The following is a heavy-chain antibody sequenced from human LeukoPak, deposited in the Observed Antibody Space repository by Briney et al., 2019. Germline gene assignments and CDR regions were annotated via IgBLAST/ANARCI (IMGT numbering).Heavy chain of an antibody. CDR3: ARVTYHYDSSGLFDY. J-gene: IGHJ4*02. V-gene: IGHV6-1*01. D-gene: IGHD3-22*01. CDR1: GDSVSSNSAA. CDR2: TYYRSKWYN. Sequence: SQTLSLTCAISGDSVSSNSAAWNWVRQSPSRGLEWLGRTYYRSKWYNDYAGSVKSRITINPDTSKNQFSLQLNSVTPEDTAVYYCARVTYHYDSSGLFDYWGQGTLVTVPS.